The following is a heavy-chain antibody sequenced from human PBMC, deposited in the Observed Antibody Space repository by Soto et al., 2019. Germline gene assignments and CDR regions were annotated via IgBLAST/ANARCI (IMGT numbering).Heavy chain of an antibody. V-gene: IGHV3-30-3*01. CDR2: ISYDGSNK. D-gene: IGHD3-10*01. CDR1: GFTFSSYA. J-gene: IGHJ6*02. CDR3: ARGITMVRGVIAYYYYGMDV. Sequence: GGSLRLSCAASGFTFSSYAMHWVRQAPGKGLAWVAVISYDGSNKYYADPVKGRFTISRDNSKNTLYLQMNSLRAEDTAVYYCARGITMVRGVIAYYYYGMDVWGQGTTVTVSS.